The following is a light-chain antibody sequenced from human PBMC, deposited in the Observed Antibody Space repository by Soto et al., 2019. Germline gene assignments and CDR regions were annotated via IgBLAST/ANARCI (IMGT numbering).Light chain of an antibody. Sequence: DIQMTQSPSSLSASVGDRVTITCRASQDINRLLNWYQQKPGEAPRLLIYATSILQSGVPSRFSGSGSGTEFTLTITSMQTEDFAIYYCQQTYTSTRTFGQGTKVEI. CDR1: QDINRL. CDR3: QQTYTSTRT. J-gene: IGKJ1*01. V-gene: IGKV1-39*01. CDR2: ATS.